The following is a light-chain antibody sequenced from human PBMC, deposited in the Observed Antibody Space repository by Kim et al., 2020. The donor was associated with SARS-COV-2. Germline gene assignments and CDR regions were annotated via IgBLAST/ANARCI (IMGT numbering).Light chain of an antibody. CDR3: QQYGSSPLT. CDR2: GAS. V-gene: IGKV3-20*01. Sequence: SPGERATLSCRASQSVSSSYLAWYQQKPGQAPGLLIYGASSRATGIPDRISGSGSGTDFTLTISRLEPEDFSGYYCQQYGSSPLTFGGGTKVEIK. CDR1: QSVSSSY. J-gene: IGKJ4*01.